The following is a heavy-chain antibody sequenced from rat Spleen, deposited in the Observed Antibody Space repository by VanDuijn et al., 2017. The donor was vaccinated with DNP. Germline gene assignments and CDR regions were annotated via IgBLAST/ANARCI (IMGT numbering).Heavy chain of an antibody. CDR2: MWNNGDT. J-gene: IGHJ4*01. Sequence: QVQLKESGPGLVLPSQTLSLTCTVSGFSLTNYHVHWVRQPPGKGLGWMGVMWNNGDTSYNSALKSRLSISRDTSKSQVFLKMNSLQIEDTATYYCARDGMGGSYAMDAWGQGTSVTVSS. CDR3: ARDGMGGSYAMDA. CDR1: GFSLTNYH. D-gene: IGHD1-12*02. V-gene: IGHV2-32*01.